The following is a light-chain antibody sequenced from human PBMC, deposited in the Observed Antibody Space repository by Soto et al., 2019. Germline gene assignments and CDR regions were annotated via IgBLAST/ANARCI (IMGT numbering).Light chain of an antibody. V-gene: IGLV2-14*01. J-gene: IGLJ1*01. CDR2: EVS. CDR3: SSYTSSSTPSV. Sequence: QSVLTQPASVSGSPGQSITISCTGTSSDVGGYNYVSWYQQHPGKAPKLMICEVSNRPSGVSNRFSGSKSGNTASLTISGLQAEDEADYYCSSYTSSSTPSVFGTGTKVTGL. CDR1: SSDVGGYNY.